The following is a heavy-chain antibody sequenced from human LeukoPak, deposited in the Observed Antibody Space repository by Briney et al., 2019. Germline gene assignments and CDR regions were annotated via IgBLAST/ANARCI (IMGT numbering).Heavy chain of an antibody. Sequence: GESLKISCKGSGYSFTNYWIGWVRQMPGKGLEWVGIIYPGDSDTKYSPSFQGQVTISADKSIRTAYLQRSSLKASDTAMYYCARRGPYGSGSYYLFDYWGQGTLVTVSS. CDR3: ARRGPYGSGSYYLFDY. D-gene: IGHD3-10*01. J-gene: IGHJ4*02. CDR1: GYSFTNYW. CDR2: IYPGDSDT. V-gene: IGHV5-51*01.